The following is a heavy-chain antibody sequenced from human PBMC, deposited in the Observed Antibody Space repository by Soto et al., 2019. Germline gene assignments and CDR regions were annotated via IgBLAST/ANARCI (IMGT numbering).Heavy chain of an antibody. Sequence: GGSLRLSCAASGFTFSNAWMNWVRQAPGKGLEWVGRIKSKTDGGTTDYAAPVKGRFTISRDDSKNTLYLQMNSLKTEDTAVYYCTTDPGADIVVVVAASSEYYFDYWGQGTLVTVSS. CDR3: TTDPGADIVVVVAASSEYYFDY. CDR1: GFTFSNAW. D-gene: IGHD2-15*01. V-gene: IGHV3-15*07. J-gene: IGHJ4*02. CDR2: IKSKTDGGTT.